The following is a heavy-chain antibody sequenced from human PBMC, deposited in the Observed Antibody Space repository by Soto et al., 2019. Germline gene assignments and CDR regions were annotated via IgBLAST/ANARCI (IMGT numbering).Heavy chain of an antibody. J-gene: IGHJ4*02. CDR3: ARDWDYSSGWYYFDY. CDR1: GGSISSGGYY. Sequence: SETLSLTCTVSGGSISSGGYYWSWIRQHPGKGLEWIGYIYYSGSTYYNPSLKSRVTISVDTSKNQFSLKLSSVTAADTAVYYCARDWDYSSGWYYFDYWGQGTLVTVSS. V-gene: IGHV4-61*08. CDR2: IYYSGST. D-gene: IGHD6-19*01.